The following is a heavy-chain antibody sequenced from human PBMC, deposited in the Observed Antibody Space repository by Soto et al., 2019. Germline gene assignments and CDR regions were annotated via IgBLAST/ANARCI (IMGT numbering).Heavy chain of an antibody. Sequence: ASVKVSCKTSGYTFTSYGISWVRQAPGQGLEWMGWITTDKGKTTYAQKVQGRVAMTTDTSTSTAYMELRSPRSDDTAVYYCATRSPAFDYWGQGTLVTVSS. CDR2: ITTDKGKT. CDR1: GYTFTSYG. CDR3: ATRSPAFDY. J-gene: IGHJ4*02. V-gene: IGHV1-18*01.